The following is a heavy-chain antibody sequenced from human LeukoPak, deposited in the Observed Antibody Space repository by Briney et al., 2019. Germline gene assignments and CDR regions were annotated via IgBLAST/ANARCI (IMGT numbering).Heavy chain of an antibody. V-gene: IGHV3-21*01. CDR3: ARDMGIIPYYYYYMDV. CDR2: IGTSTSSI. D-gene: IGHD7-27*01. Sequence: GGSLRLSCAASGFTFSTYTINWDRQAPGKGLEWVSSIGTSTSSIYYADSVKGRFTISRDNAENSLYLQMNSLRAEDTAVYYCARDMGIIPYYYYYMDVWGKGTTVTVSS. J-gene: IGHJ6*03. CDR1: GFTFSTYT.